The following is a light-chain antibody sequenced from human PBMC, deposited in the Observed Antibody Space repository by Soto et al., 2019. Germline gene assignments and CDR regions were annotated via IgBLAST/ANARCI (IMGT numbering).Light chain of an antibody. J-gene: IGKJ1*01. V-gene: IGKV3-20*01. CDR3: QQYGSSSWT. CDR2: GAS. CDR1: QSVSSSY. Sequence: EIVLTQSPGTLSLSPGERATXXXXXSQSVSSSYLAWYQQQPGQAPRLLIYGASSRATGIPDRFSGSGSGTDFTLTISRLEPEDFAVYYCQQYGSSSWTFGQGTKVDTK.